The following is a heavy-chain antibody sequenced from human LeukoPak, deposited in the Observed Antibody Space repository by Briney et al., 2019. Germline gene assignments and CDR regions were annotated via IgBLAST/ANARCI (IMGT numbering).Heavy chain of an antibody. CDR2: IKQDGSEK. CDR1: GFTLSSYW. D-gene: IGHD6-19*01. J-gene: IGHJ4*02. CDR3: ASGLYSSGT. V-gene: IGHV3-7*01. Sequence: GGSLRLSCAASGFTLSSYWMSWVRQAPGKGLEWVANIKQDGSEKYYVDSVKGRFTISRDNAKNSLYLQMNSLRAEDTAVYYCASGLYSSGTWGEGTLVTVSS.